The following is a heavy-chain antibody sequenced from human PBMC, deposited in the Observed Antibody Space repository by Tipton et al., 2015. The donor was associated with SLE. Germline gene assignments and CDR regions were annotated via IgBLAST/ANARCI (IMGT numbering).Heavy chain of an antibody. CDR1: GGIFSSYT. D-gene: IGHD2-2*01. V-gene: IGHV1-69*18. CDR2: IIPMFGAV. CDR3: ARRYCSSTRCQGAFDI. J-gene: IGHJ3*02. Sequence: QVQLVQSGAEVKKPGSSVKVSCKASGGIFSSYTISWVRQAPGQGLEWMGRIIPMFGAVHFAQKFQDRVTITADESTSTAYMELSSLRSEDTAVYYCARRYCSSTRCQGAFDIWGQGTMVTVSS.